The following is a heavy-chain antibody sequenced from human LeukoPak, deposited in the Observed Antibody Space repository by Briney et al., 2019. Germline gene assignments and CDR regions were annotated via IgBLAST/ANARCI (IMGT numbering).Heavy chain of an antibody. D-gene: IGHD1-14*01. V-gene: IGHV3-7*04. CDR1: GFTFSSYL. CDR2: IKDDGSEK. Sequence: PGGSLRLSCVGSGFTFSSYLMTWVRQAPGKGLEWVANIKDDGSEKYSVDSVEGRFTISRDNAKNLLYLQMSSLRAEDTAVYYCARARIDYWGQGTLVTVSS. CDR3: ARARIDY. J-gene: IGHJ4*02.